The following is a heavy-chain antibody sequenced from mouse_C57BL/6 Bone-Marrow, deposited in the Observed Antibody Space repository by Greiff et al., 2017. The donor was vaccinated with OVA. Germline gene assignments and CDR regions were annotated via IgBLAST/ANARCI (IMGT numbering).Heavy chain of an antibody. J-gene: IGHJ3*01. D-gene: IGHD1-1*01. CDR3: ARWGAYYYGSSPAWFAY. Sequence: QVQLQQPGAELVKPGASVKLSCKASGYTFTSYWMHWVKQRPGQGLEWIGMIHPNSGSTNYNEKFKSKATLTVDKSSSTAYMQLSSLTSEGSAVYYCARWGAYYYGSSPAWFAYWGQGTLVTVSA. CDR1: GYTFTSYW. CDR2: IHPNSGST. V-gene: IGHV1-64*01.